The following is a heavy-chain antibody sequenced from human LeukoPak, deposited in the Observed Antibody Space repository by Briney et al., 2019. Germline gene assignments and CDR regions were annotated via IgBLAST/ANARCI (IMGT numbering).Heavy chain of an antibody. V-gene: IGHV3-9*01. CDR1: GFNFNDYA. CDR2: ISWHSGSI. J-gene: IGHJ4*02. Sequence: PGGSLRLSCAASGFNFNDYAMHWVRQAPGKGLEWVSGISWHSGSIAYADSVKGRFTISRDNAKNSLYLQMNSLRVEDTAVYYCARDRYSSSWGQGTLVTVSS. CDR3: ARDRYSSS. D-gene: IGHD6-13*01.